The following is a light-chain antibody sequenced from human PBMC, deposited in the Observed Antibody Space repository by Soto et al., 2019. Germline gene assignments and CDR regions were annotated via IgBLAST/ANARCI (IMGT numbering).Light chain of an antibody. CDR3: QQYGTSPRT. CDR2: GAS. V-gene: IGKV3-20*01. CDR1: ESVSSNY. J-gene: IGKJ1*01. Sequence: EIVLTQSPGTLSLSPGERATLSCRATESVSSNYLACYQQKPGQAPRVLIYGASIRATGIPDRFSGSGSETDFTLTISRLEPEDFAVYYCQQYGTSPRTFAQGTKVDIK.